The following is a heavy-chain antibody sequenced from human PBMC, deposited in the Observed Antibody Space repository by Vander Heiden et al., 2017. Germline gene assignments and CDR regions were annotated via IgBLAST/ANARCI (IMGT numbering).Heavy chain of an antibody. J-gene: IGHJ6*02. V-gene: IGHV3-53*02. CDR3: ARDLTDYGDYGMDV. CDR2: IYSGGST. Sequence: EVQLVETGGGLIQPGGSLSLPCAASGFTVSSNYMSWVRQAPGKGLEWVSVIYSGGSTYYADSVKGRFTISRDNSKNTLYLQMNSLRAEDTAVYYCARDLTDYGDYGMDVWGQGTTVTVSS. D-gene: IGHD4-17*01. CDR1: GFTVSSNY.